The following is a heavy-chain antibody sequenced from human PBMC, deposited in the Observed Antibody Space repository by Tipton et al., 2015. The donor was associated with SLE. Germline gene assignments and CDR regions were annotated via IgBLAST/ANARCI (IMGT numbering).Heavy chain of an antibody. D-gene: IGHD3/OR15-3a*01. CDR2: ISHSSSTM. V-gene: IGHV3-48*01. J-gene: IGHJ4*02. CDR3: ARHRDWGRGYFDY. Sequence: SLRLSCEASGFTFSSYAMIWVRQAPGKGLEWVAYISHSSSTMFYADSLKGRFTISRDNARSSPYLQMNSLTVDDTGVYYCARHRDWGRGYFDYWGQGTLVTVSS. CDR1: GFTFSSYA.